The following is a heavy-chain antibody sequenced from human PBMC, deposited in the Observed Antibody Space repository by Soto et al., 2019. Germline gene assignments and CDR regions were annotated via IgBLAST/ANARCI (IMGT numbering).Heavy chain of an antibody. D-gene: IGHD3-10*01. CDR1: GGSFSGYY. V-gene: IGHV4-34*01. CDR2: INHSGST. J-gene: IGHJ5*02. CDR3: ARGFGTYYYGSGAPRRSNWFDP. Sequence: SETLSLTCAVYGGSFSGYYWSWIRQPPGKGLEWIGEINHSGSTNYNPSLKSRVTISVDTSKNQFSLKLSSVTAADTAVYYCARGFGTYYYGSGAPRRSNWFDPWGQGTLVTVS.